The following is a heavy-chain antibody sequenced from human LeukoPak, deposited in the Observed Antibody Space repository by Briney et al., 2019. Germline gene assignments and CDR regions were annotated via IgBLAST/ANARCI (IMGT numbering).Heavy chain of an antibody. J-gene: IGHJ3*02. V-gene: IGHV3-33*01. Sequence: GGSLRLSCAASGFTFSSYGMHWVRQAPGKGLEWVAVKWYDGSNKYYADSVKGRFTISRDNSKNTLYLQMNSLRAEDTAVYYCASYVLGDAFDIWGQGTMVTVSS. D-gene: IGHD3-3*02. CDR2: KWYDGSNK. CDR1: GFTFSSYG. CDR3: ASYVLGDAFDI.